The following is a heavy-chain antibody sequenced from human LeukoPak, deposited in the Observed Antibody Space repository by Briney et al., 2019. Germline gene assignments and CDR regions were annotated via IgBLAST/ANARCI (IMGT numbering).Heavy chain of an antibody. V-gene: IGHV3-23*01. CDR1: GFTFSSYA. J-gene: IGHJ4*02. Sequence: GSLRLSCAASGFTFSSYAMSWVRQAPGKGLEWVSGFSGSGDNTYYADSVKGRFTISRDNSKNTLYLQMNTLRAEDTAVYYCAKLDWGGSRYGYFDSWGQGTLVTVSS. D-gene: IGHD5-18*01. CDR3: AKLDWGGSRYGYFDS. CDR2: FSGSGDNT.